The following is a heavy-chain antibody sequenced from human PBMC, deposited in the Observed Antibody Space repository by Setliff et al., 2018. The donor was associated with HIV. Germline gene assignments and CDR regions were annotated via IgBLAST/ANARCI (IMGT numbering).Heavy chain of an antibody. CDR2: INPSGGRT. CDR1: TFTNYY. J-gene: IGHJ3*02. Sequence: TFTNYYIHWVRQAPGQGLEWMGLINPSGGRTSYAQKFQGRLTMTRDTSRSTVYMELGSLRSEDTAVYYCARCYYDSSGPTDAFDIWGQGTVVTVSS. CDR3: ARCYYDSSGPTDAFDI. D-gene: IGHD3-22*01. V-gene: IGHV1-46*01.